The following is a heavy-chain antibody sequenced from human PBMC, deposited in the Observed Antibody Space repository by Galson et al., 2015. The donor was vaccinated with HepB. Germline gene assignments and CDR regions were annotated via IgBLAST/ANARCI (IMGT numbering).Heavy chain of an antibody. CDR2: ISSSSSYI. J-gene: IGHJ6*02. CDR1: GFTFSSYS. Sequence: SLRLSCVASGFTFSSYSMNWVRQAPGKGLEWVSSISSSSSYIYYADSVKGRFTISRDNAKNSLYLQMNSLRAEDTAVYYCAAGIAAAGMYYYYYGMDVWGQGTTVTVSS. CDR3: AAGIAAAGMYYYYYGMDV. V-gene: IGHV3-21*01. D-gene: IGHD6-13*01.